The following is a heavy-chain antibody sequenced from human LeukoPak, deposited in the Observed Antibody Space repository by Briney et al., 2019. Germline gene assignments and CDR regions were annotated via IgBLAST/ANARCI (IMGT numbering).Heavy chain of an antibody. J-gene: IGHJ4*02. Sequence: ASVKVSCKASGYTFTGYYMQWVRQAPGQGLEWMGRINPNSGGTNYAQKFQGRVTMTRDTSISTAYMELSRLRSDDTAVYYCARVLVRGVIHLGYWGQGTLVTVSS. CDR1: GYTFTGYY. CDR2: INPNSGGT. V-gene: IGHV1-2*06. CDR3: ARVLVRGVIHLGY. D-gene: IGHD3-10*01.